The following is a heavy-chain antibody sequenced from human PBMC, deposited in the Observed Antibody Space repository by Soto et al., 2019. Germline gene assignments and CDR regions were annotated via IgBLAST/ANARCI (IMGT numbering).Heavy chain of an antibody. J-gene: IGHJ6*02. CDR3: ARDPYYYDSHYYYGMDV. CDR1: GYSFTSYW. Sequence: PGESLKISCKGSGYSFTSYWISWVRQMPGKGLEWMGRIDPSDSYTNYSPSFQGHVTISADKSISTAYLQWSSLKASDTAVYYCARDPYYYDSHYYYGMDVWGQGTTVTVSS. D-gene: IGHD3-22*01. CDR2: IDPSDSYT. V-gene: IGHV5-10-1*01.